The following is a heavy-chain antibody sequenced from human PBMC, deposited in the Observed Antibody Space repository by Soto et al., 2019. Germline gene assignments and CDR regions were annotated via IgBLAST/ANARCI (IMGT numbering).Heavy chain of an antibody. V-gene: IGHV3-30*04. Sequence: GGSLRLSCTASGFTFSSYAMHWVRQAPGKGLEWVALISYDGSNKFYADSVKGRFTISRDNSKSTLYLQMNSLRAEDTAVYYCARGYPQYDILTRLIFECWGQGSPVIVSS. CDR3: ARGYPQYDILTRLIFEC. D-gene: IGHD3-9*01. CDR2: ISYDGSNK. J-gene: IGHJ4*02. CDR1: GFTFSSYA.